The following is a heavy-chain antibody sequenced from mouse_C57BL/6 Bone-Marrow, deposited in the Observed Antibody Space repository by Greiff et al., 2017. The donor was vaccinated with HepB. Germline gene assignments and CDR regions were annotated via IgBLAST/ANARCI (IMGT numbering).Heavy chain of an antibody. D-gene: IGHD1-1*01. J-gene: IGHJ4*01. CDR2: INPNYGTT. Sequence: VQLKESGPELVKPGASVKISCKASGYSFTDYNMNWVKQSNGKSLEWIGVINPNYGTTSYNQKFKGKATLTVDQSSSTAYMQLNRLTSEDSAVYYCARLGITTVVATDYAMDYWGQGTSVTVSS. CDR1: GYSFTDYN. V-gene: IGHV1-39*01. CDR3: ARLGITTVVATDYAMDY.